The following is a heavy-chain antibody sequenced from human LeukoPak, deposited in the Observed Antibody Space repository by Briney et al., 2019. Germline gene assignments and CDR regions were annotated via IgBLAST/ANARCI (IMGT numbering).Heavy chain of an antibody. CDR3: ARGPGTTGTTHYYYYYGMDV. Sequence: ASVKVSCKASGYTFTSYGISWVRQAPGQGLEWMGWISAYNGNTNYAQKLQGRVTMTTDTSTSTAYMELRSLRSDDTAVYYCARGPGTTGTTHYYYYYGMDVWGQGTTVTVPS. D-gene: IGHD1-1*01. V-gene: IGHV1-18*01. CDR1: GYTFTSYG. CDR2: ISAYNGNT. J-gene: IGHJ6*02.